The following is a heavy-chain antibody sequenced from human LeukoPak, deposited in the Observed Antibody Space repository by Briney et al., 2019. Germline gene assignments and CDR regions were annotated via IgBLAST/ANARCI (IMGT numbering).Heavy chain of an antibody. J-gene: IGHJ4*02. D-gene: IGHD3-22*01. CDR2: ISGSGGST. CDR1: GFTFSSYA. Sequence: GGSLRLSCAASGFTFSSYAMSWVRQAPGKGPEWVSAISGSGGSTYYADSVKGRFTISRDNSKNTLYLQMNSLRAEDTAVYYCAKGGTITMIVVVITLFDYWGQGTLVTVSS. CDR3: AKGGTITMIVVVITLFDY. V-gene: IGHV3-23*01.